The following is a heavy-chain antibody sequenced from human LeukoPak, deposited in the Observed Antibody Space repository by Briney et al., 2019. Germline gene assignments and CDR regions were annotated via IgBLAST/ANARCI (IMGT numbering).Heavy chain of an antibody. V-gene: IGHV3-53*01. Sequence: GGSLRLSCAGAGFAVNTHYMSWVRQAPGKGLEWVSTLYSGGNLYYADSWQGRCTIFRDDSQNTFYLQMNSLRTEDTAVYYCARGEGHNWNANELSYWGQGTLVTVSS. CDR2: LYSGGNL. D-gene: IGHD1-20*01. CDR3: ARGEGHNWNANELSY. CDR1: GFAVNTHY. J-gene: IGHJ4*02.